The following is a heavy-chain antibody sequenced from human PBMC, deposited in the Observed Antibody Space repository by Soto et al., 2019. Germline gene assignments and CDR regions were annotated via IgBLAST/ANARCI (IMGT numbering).Heavy chain of an antibody. J-gene: IGHJ3*02. CDR3: ARVIVVVVAATPFDAFDI. V-gene: IGHV4-31*03. CDR1: GGSISSGGYY. D-gene: IGHD2-15*01. Sequence: QVQLQESGPGLVKPSQTLSLTCTVSGGSISSGGYYWSWIRQHPGKGLEWIGYIYYSGSTYYNPSLKSRVTISVDTSKNQFSLKLSSVTAADTAGYYCARVIVVVVAATPFDAFDIWCRGTMVTVSS. CDR2: IYYSGST.